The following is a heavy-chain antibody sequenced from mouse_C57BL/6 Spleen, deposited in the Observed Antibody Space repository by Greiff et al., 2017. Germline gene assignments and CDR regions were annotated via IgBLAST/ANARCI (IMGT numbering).Heavy chain of an antibody. CDR3: ARSNDGYYVRYAMDY. Sequence: QVQLQQPGAELVRPGSSVKLSCKASGYTFTSYWLDWVKQRPGQGLEWIGNIYPSDSETHYNQKFKDKATLTVDNSSSTAYMQLSSLTSEDSAVYYCARSNDGYYVRYAMDYWGQGTSVTVSS. J-gene: IGHJ4*01. D-gene: IGHD2-3*01. V-gene: IGHV1-61*01. CDR1: GYTFTSYW. CDR2: IYPSDSET.